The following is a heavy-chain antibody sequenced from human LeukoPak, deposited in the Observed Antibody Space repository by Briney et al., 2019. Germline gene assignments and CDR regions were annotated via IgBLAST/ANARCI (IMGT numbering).Heavy chain of an antibody. Sequence: ASVKVSCKASGGTFSSYAISWVRQAPGQGLEWMGRIIPILGIANYAQKFQGRVTITADKSTSTAYMELSSLRSEDTAVYYCARGEGRYCTNGVCYPRYWGQGTLVTVSS. V-gene: IGHV1-69*04. CDR3: ARGEGRYCTNGVCYPRY. CDR2: IIPILGIA. D-gene: IGHD2-8*01. J-gene: IGHJ4*02. CDR1: GGTFSSYA.